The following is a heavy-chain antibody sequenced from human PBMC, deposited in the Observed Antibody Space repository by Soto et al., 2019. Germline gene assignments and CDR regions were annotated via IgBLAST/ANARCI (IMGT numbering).Heavy chain of an antibody. V-gene: IGHV1-69*13. CDR2: IIPIFGTA. CDR3: ARSLGTSYYYYGMDV. CDR1: GGTFSSHA. Sequence: GASVKVSCKASGGTFSSHAISWVRQAPGQGLEWMGGIIPIFGTANYAQKFQGRVTITADESTSTAYMELSSLRSEDTAVYYCARSLGTSYYYYGMDVWGQGTTVTVSS. J-gene: IGHJ6*02.